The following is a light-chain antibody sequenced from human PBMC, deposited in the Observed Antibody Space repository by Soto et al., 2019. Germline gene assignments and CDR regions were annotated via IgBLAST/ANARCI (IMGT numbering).Light chain of an antibody. V-gene: IGLV3-25*02. Sequence: SYELTQPPSVSVSTGQTARITCSGDALPKQYAYWYQQKPGQAPVLVIYKDSQRPSGIPERFSGSSSGTTVTLTISGVQAEDEADYYCQSADSSGTYSWVFGGGTKLTVL. J-gene: IGLJ3*02. CDR3: QSADSSGTYSWV. CDR2: KDS. CDR1: ALPKQY.